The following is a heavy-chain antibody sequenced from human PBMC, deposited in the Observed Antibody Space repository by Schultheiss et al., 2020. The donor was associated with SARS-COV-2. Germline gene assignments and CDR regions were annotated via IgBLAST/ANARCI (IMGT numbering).Heavy chain of an antibody. CDR3: ARADIAARTFDY. CDR2: IYYSGST. CDR1: GGSVSSGGYY. Sequence: SETLSLTCTVSGGSVSSGGYYWSWIRQHPGKGLEWIGYIYYSGSTYYNPSLKSRVTISVDTSKNQFSLNLSSVTAADTAVYYCARADIAARTFDYWGQGTLVTVSS. D-gene: IGHD6-6*01. J-gene: IGHJ4*02. V-gene: IGHV4-31*03.